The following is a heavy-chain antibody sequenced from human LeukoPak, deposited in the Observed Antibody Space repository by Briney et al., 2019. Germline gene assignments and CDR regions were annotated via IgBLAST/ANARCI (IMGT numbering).Heavy chain of an antibody. J-gene: IGHJ4*02. CDR2: ISGPGGNT. CDR3: AKGKREWELLPFDY. CDR1: GFTFTNYS. D-gene: IGHD1-26*01. V-gene: IGHV3-23*01. Sequence: PGGSLRLSCAASGFTFTNYSMTWVRQAPGKGLEGGSAISGPGGNTYYPDSVKGRVTISRNNSKHTLYLEMNSLRAEDTALYYCAKGKREWELLPFDYWGQGTLVTVSS.